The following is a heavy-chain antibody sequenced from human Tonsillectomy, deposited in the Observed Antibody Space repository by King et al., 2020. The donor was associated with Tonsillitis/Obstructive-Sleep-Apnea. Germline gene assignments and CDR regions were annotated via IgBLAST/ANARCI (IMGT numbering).Heavy chain of an antibody. J-gene: IGHJ4*02. CDR3: ARSLYYYGSGSYYTYYFDY. D-gene: IGHD3-10*01. V-gene: IGHV4-61*01. CDR2: IYYSGTT. CDR1: GGSVSSNSYY. Sequence: QLQESGPGLVKPSETLSLTCTVSGGSVSSNSYYWNWIRQPPGKGLEWIGYIYYSGTTNNNHSLKCRVTISSDTSKNQFSLKLSSVTAADTAVYYCARSLYYYGSGSYYTYYFDYWGQGTLVTVSS.